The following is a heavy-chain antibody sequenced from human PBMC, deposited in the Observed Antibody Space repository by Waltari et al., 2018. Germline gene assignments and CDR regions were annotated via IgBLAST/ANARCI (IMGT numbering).Heavy chain of an antibody. D-gene: IGHD3-3*01. CDR3: ATDRNEYIRSIDY. V-gene: IGHV3-23*01. Sequence: EVQLLESGGGLVQPGGSLRLSCAASGFTFSDYAMTWGRQAPGKGLEWVSLISGSGATPYYADSVKGRFTISRDNSKDTLFLQMNSLRAEDTAVYYCATDRNEYIRSIDYWGQGTLVTVSS. CDR2: ISGSGATP. CDR1: GFTFSDYA. J-gene: IGHJ4*02.